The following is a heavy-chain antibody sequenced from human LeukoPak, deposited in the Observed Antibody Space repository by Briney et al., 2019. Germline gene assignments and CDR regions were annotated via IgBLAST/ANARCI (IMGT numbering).Heavy chain of an antibody. Sequence: GESLKISCKGSGYSFTSYWIGWVRQMPGEGLEWMGIIYPGDSDTRYSPSFQGQVTISADKSISTAYLQWSSLKASDTAMYYCARLGPSYGGDPYYFDYWGQGTLVTVSS. D-gene: IGHD5-18*01. V-gene: IGHV5-51*01. CDR2: IYPGDSDT. CDR3: ARLGPSYGGDPYYFDY. CDR1: GYSFTSYW. J-gene: IGHJ4*02.